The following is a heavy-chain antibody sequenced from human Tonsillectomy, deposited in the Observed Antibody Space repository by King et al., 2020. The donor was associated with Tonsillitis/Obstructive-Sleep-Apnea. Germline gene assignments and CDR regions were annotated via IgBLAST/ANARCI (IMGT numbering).Heavy chain of an antibody. CDR2: ISDGGSDK. V-gene: IGHV3-30*18. D-gene: IGHD2-15*01. CDR3: AQDQGIAAIGH. Sequence: GGGGGEPGGCRRLCGAVSGISFSSHDMHWVRQGRGKGLEWVAVISDGGSDKCYGDSVKGRFTISRDNSKNTLYLQMNSLRAEDTAVYYCAQDQGIAAIGHWGQETLVTVSS. J-gene: IGHJ4*02. CDR1: GISFSSHD.